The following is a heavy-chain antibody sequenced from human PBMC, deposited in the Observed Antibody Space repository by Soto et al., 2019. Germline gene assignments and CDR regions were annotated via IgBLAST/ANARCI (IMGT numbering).Heavy chain of an antibody. D-gene: IGHD2-2*01. Sequence: GGPLRLSCAASGFTFSSYSMNWVRQAPGKGLEWVSYISSSSSTIYYADSVKGRFTISRDNAKNSLYLQMNSLRAEDTAVYYCARDARVGYCSSTSCYEFDYWGQGTLVTVSS. CDR1: GFTFSSYS. CDR3: ARDARVGYCSSTSCYEFDY. J-gene: IGHJ4*02. V-gene: IGHV3-48*01. CDR2: ISSSSSTI.